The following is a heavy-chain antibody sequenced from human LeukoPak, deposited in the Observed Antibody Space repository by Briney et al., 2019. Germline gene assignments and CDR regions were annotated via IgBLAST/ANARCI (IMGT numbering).Heavy chain of an antibody. V-gene: IGHV4-59*01. CDR3: ARTTTVRGTYYMDV. J-gene: IGHJ6*03. D-gene: IGHD3-10*01. Sequence: PSEPLSLTCTVSGGSISSYYWSWIRQPPGKGLEWIGYIYYSGSTNYNPSHKSRVTISVDTSKNRFSLKLRSVTAADTAVYYCARTTTVRGTYYMDVWGKGTTVAVSS. CDR1: GGSISSYY. CDR2: IYYSGST.